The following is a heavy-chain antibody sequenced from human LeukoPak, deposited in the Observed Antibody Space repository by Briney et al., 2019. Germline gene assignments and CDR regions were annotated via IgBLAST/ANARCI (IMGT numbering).Heavy chain of an antibody. V-gene: IGHV3-21*01. Sequence: PGGSLRLSCAASGFTFSSYNMNWVRQAPGKGLEWVSSISSSSSYIYYADSVKGRFTISRDNAKNSLYLQMNSLRAEDTAVYYCARDKIAAAGTDYYYGMDVWGQGTTVIVSS. D-gene: IGHD6-13*01. CDR2: ISSSSSYI. CDR1: GFTFSSYN. J-gene: IGHJ6*02. CDR3: ARDKIAAAGTDYYYGMDV.